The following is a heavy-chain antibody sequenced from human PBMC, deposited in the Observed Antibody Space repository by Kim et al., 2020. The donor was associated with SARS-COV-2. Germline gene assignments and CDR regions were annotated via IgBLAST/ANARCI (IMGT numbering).Heavy chain of an antibody. J-gene: IGHJ6*03. D-gene: IGHD3-3*01. CDR1: GFTFDDYA. V-gene: IGHV3-43*02. CDR2: ISGDGGST. CDR3: AKDGSFSITIFGVGISPSYYYMDV. Sequence: GGSLRLSCAASGFTFDDYAMHWVRQAPGKGLEWVSLISGDGGSTYYADSVKGRFTISRDNSKNSLYLQMNSLRTEDTALYYCAKDGSFSITIFGVGISPSYYYMDVWGKGTTVTVSS.